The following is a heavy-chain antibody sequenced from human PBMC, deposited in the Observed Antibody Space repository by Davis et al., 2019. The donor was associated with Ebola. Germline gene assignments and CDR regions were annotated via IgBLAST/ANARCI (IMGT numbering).Heavy chain of an antibody. D-gene: IGHD5-18*01. Sequence: MPSETLSLTCTVSGGSIISSSSYWGWIRQPPRKGLEWIGSIYYSGITYYNSSLKSRVTISVDTSKNQFSLKLRSVTAADTAVYYCASGWMSYGQNFDYWGQGTLVTVSS. CDR3: ASGWMSYGQNFDY. J-gene: IGHJ4*02. CDR2: IYYSGIT. CDR1: GGSIISSSSY. V-gene: IGHV4-39*01.